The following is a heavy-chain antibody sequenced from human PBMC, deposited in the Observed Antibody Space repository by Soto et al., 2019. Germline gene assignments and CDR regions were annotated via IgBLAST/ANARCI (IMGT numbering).Heavy chain of an antibody. V-gene: IGHV5-51*01. Sequence: GESLKISCKGSVYSFTSYWIGWVRQMPVKGLEWMGIIYPGDSDTRYSPSFQGQVTISADKSISTAYLQWSSLKASDTAMYYCATHRRRIWWLRPLLLPGYYYGMDVWGQGTTVTVS. CDR3: ATHRRRIWWLRPLLLPGYYYGMDV. J-gene: IGHJ6*02. CDR2: IYPGDSDT. D-gene: IGHD5-12*01. CDR1: VYSFTSYW.